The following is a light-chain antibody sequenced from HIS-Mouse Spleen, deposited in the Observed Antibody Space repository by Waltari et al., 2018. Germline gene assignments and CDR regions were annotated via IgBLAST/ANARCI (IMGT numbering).Light chain of an antibody. Sequence: QSVLTQPPSASGTPGQRVTISCSGSSSNIGSNYVYWYQQRPGTAPKLLNHRSNPRPSGAPDRFSGSRPGTSASLAISGLRSEDEADYYCAAWDDSLSGPVFGGGTKLTVL. J-gene: IGLJ3*02. CDR2: RSN. CDR1: SSNIGSNY. V-gene: IGLV1-47*01. CDR3: AAWDDSLSGPV.